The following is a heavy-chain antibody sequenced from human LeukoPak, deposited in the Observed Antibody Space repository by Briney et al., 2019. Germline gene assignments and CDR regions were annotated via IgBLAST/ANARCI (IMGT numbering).Heavy chain of an antibody. CDR2: IYTSGST. Sequence: SETLSLTCTVSGGSISGGSYYWSWIRQPAGKGLEWIGRIYTSGSTNYNPSLKSRVTISVDTSKNQFSLKLSSVTAADTAVYYCARSLSPDSSGYSRAFDYWGQGTLVTVSS. D-gene: IGHD3-22*01. V-gene: IGHV4-61*02. CDR1: GGSISGGSYY. CDR3: ARSLSPDSSGYSRAFDY. J-gene: IGHJ4*02.